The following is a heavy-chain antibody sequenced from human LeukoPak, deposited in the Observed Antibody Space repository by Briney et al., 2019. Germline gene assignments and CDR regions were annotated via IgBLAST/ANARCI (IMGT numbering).Heavy chain of an antibody. CDR2: IYYSGST. J-gene: IGHJ4*02. D-gene: IGHD3-22*01. Sequence: SETLSLTCTVSGGSISSGGYDWSWIRQHPGKGLEWIGYIYYSGSTYYNPSLKSRVTTSVDTSKNQFSLKLSSVTAADTAVYYCARDRSPYDSSGFDYWGQGTLVTVSS. CDR1: GGSISSGGYD. CDR3: ARDRSPYDSSGFDY. V-gene: IGHV4-31*03.